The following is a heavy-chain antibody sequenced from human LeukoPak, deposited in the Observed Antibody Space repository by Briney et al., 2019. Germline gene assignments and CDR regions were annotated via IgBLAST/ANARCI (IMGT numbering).Heavy chain of an antibody. J-gene: IGHJ4*02. D-gene: IGHD6-19*01. CDR3: ARGPGIAVAGTRFDY. V-gene: IGHV1-2*04. CDR1: GYTFTGYY. CDR2: INPNSGGT. Sequence: ASVKVSCKASGYTFTGYYMHWVRQAPGQGLEWMGWINPNSGGTNYAQKFQGWVTMTRDTSISTAYMELSRLRSDDTAVYYCARGPGIAVAGTRFDYWGQGTLVTVSS.